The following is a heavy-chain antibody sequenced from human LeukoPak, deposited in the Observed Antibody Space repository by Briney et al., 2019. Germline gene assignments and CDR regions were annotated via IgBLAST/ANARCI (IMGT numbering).Heavy chain of an antibody. J-gene: IGHJ6*02. D-gene: IGHD1-26*01. CDR2: ISSSSSYI. CDR3: AGGYSYYYGMDV. V-gene: IGHV3-21*01. CDR1: GFTFSSYI. Sequence: PGGSLRLSCAASGFTFSSYIMNWVRQAPGKGLEWVSSISSSSSYIYYADSVKGRFTISRDNAKNSLYLQMNSLRAEDTAVYYCAGGYSYYYGMDVWGQGTTVTVSS.